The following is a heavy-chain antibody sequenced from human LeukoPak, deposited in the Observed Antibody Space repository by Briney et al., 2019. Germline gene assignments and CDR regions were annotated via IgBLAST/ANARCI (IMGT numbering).Heavy chain of an antibody. Sequence: PSETLSLTCTVSGGSITGYYWTWIRQPPGKGLEWIGYIYYSGSTNYNPSLKSRVTISVDTSKNQFSLKLSSVTAADTAVYYCARADGYYYYGMDVWGQGTTVTVSS. CDR1: GGSITGYY. J-gene: IGHJ6*02. CDR3: ARADGYYYYGMDV. V-gene: IGHV4-59*01. CDR2: IYYSGST.